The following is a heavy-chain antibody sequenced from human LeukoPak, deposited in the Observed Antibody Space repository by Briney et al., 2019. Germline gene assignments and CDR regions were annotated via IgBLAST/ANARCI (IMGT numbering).Heavy chain of an antibody. CDR3: ARDTTEYSSLGRGFDY. Sequence: SQTLSLTCAVSGGSISSGGYSWSWIRQPPGKGLEWIGYIYHSGSTYYNPSLKSRVTISVDRSKNQFSLKLSSVTAADTAVYYCARDTTEYSSLGRGFDYWGQGTLVTVSS. CDR1: GGSISSGGYS. D-gene: IGHD6-6*01. J-gene: IGHJ4*02. V-gene: IGHV4-30-2*01. CDR2: IYHSGST.